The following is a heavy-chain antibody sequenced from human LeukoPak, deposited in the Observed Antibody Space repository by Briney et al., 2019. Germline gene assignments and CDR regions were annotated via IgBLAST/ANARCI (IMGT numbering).Heavy chain of an antibody. CDR3: AKDRPLGRVIDNTWTGSIDY. V-gene: IGHV3-23*01. CDR1: GFNLNNYA. CDR2: ISAGGDGA. J-gene: IGHJ4*02. Sequence: GGSLRLSCVASGFNLNNYAMSWVRQAPGKGLEWVSAISAGGDGAYYADSVKGRFTISRDNIKITVSLQMNNLRAEDTAVYYCAKDRPLGRVIDNTWTGSIDYWGQGILVTVSS. D-gene: IGHD1-1*01.